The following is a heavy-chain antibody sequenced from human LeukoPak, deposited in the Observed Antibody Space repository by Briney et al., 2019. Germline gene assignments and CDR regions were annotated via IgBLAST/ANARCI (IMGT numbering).Heavy chain of an antibody. V-gene: IGHV3-48*02. Sequence: PGGSLRLSCAASGFTFSSYSMNWVRQAPGKGLEWVSYISSSSSTIYYADSVKGRFTTSRDNAKNSLYLQMNSLRDEDTAVYYCARVEPLWFGELFTPLPYYYYYGMDVWGQGTTVTVSS. J-gene: IGHJ6*02. CDR1: GFTFSSYS. CDR3: ARVEPLWFGELFTPLPYYYYYGMDV. CDR2: ISSSSSTI. D-gene: IGHD3-10*01.